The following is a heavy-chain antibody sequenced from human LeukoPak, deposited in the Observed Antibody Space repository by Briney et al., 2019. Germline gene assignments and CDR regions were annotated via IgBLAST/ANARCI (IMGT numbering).Heavy chain of an antibody. V-gene: IGHV4-59*08. CDR2: IYYSGST. J-gene: IGHJ3*02. CDR3: ARSFGQWFPHAFDI. Sequence: SETLSLTCTVSGGSISSYYWSWIRQPPGKGLEWIGYIYYSGSTNYNPSLKSRVTISVDTSKNQFSLKLSSVTAADTAVYYCARSFGQWFPHAFDIWGQGTMVTVSS. CDR1: GGSISSYY. D-gene: IGHD3-22*01.